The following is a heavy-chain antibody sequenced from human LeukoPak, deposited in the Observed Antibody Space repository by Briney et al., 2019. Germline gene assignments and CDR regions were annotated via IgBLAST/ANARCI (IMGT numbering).Heavy chain of an antibody. CDR2: IYYSGST. D-gene: IGHD2-2*01. Sequence: SETLSLTCTVSGDSISGYYWRWLRQPPGKGLEWLGYIYYSGSTNYNPSLKSRVTISVDTSKNQFSLKLSSVTAADTAVYYCARHGCSSTSCPFQHWGQGTLVTVSS. V-gene: IGHV4-59*08. CDR3: ARHGCSSTSCPFQH. CDR1: GDSISGYY. J-gene: IGHJ1*01.